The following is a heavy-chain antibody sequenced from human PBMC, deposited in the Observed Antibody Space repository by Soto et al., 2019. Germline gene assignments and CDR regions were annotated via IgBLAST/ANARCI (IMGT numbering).Heavy chain of an antibody. J-gene: IGHJ6*02. V-gene: IGHV1-8*01. D-gene: IGHD5-18*01. Sequence: GASVKVSCKASGYSFSSYDINWVRQATGQGLEWMGWMNPSSGNTGYAQKFQGRVTMTRNTSISTAYMDLSSLKSDDTAMYYCARVRPGTPQGYRYGALGMDGWGQGTTVTVSS. CDR2: MNPSSGNT. CDR1: GYSFSSYD. CDR3: ARVRPGTPQGYRYGALGMDG.